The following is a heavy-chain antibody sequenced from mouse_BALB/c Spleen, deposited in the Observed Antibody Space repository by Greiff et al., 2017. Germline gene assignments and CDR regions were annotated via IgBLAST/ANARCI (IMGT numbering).Heavy chain of an antibody. CDR2: IRLKSNNYAT. Sequence: EVHLVESGGGLVQPGGSMKLSCVASGFTFSNYWMNWVRQSPEKGLEWVAEIRLKSNNYATHYAESVKGRFTISRDDSKSSVYLQMNNLRAEDTGIYYCTRGEFAYWGQGTLVTVSA. J-gene: IGHJ3*01. CDR1: GFTFSNYW. V-gene: IGHV6-6*02. CDR3: TRGEFAY.